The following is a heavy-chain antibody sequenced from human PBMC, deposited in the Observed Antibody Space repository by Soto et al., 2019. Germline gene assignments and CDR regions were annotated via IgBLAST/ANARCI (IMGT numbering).Heavy chain of an antibody. CDR1: GFTFSSYA. CDR3: AKGTGFLTPQYYFDY. D-gene: IGHD2-15*01. V-gene: IGHV3-23*01. Sequence: PGGSLRLSCASSGFTFSSYAMSWVRQAPGKGLEWVSAISGSGGSTYYADSVKGRFTISRDNSKNTLYLQMNSLRAEDTAVYYCAKGTGFLTPQYYFDYWGQGTLVTVSS. J-gene: IGHJ4*02. CDR2: ISGSGGST.